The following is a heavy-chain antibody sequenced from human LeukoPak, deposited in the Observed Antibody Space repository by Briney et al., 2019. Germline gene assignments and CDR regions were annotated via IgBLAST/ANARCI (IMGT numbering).Heavy chain of an antibody. CDR1: GFTFRSYW. CDR3: ATQYYGDFGY. D-gene: IGHD3-3*01. Sequence: GGSLRLFRAASGFTFRSYWMSWVRQAPGMGLEWVANIKKDGSEEYYVDSVKGRFTISRDNTKNSLFLHMNNLRAEDTAVYYCATQYYGDFGYWGQGTLVTVSS. J-gene: IGHJ4*02. V-gene: IGHV3-7*01. CDR2: IKKDGSEE.